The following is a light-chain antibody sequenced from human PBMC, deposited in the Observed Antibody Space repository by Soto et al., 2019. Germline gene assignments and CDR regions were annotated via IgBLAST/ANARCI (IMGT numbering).Light chain of an antibody. Sequence: QSVLTQAASGSGSPGQSITISCTGTSSDVGSYNLVSWYQQHPGKAPKLMIYEVSKRPSGVSNRFSGSKSGNTASLTISGLQAEDEADYYCCSYAGSSTPYVFGTGTKVTVL. CDR3: CSYAGSSTPYV. V-gene: IGLV2-23*02. J-gene: IGLJ1*01. CDR1: SSDVGSYNL. CDR2: EVS.